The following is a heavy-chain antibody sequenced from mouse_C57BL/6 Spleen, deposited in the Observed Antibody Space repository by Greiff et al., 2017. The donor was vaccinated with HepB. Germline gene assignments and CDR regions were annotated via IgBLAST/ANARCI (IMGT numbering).Heavy chain of an antibody. CDR1: GFTFSDYG. CDR3: ALIYPNPY. V-gene: IGHV5-17*01. J-gene: IGHJ3*01. Sequence: EVQRVESGGGLVKPGGSLKLSCAASGFTFSDYGMHWVRQAPEKGLEWVAYISSGSSTICYADTVKGRFTISRDNAKNTLFLQMTSLRSEDTAMYYCALIYPNPYWGQGTLVTVSA. D-gene: IGHD2-1*01. CDR2: ISSGSSTI.